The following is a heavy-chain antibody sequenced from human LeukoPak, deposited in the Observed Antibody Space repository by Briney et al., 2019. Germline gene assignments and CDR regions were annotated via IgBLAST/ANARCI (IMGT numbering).Heavy chain of an antibody. V-gene: IGHV3-23*01. CDR1: GFTFSSYG. Sequence: PGGSLRLSCAASGFTFSSYGMSWVRQAPGKGPEWVSAISGSGGSTYYADSVKGRFTISRDNSKNTLYLQMNSLRAEDTAVYYCAKDLMGRAEGQGTYDYWGQGTLVTVSS. CDR2: ISGSGGST. CDR3: AKDLMGRAEGQGTYDY. D-gene: IGHD2-8*01. J-gene: IGHJ4*02.